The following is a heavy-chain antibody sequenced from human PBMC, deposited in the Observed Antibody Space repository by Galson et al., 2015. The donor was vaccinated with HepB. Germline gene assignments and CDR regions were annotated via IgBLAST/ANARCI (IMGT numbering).Heavy chain of an antibody. CDR2: IYSGGST. D-gene: IGHD6-13*01. CDR3: ARDQEVGYSSSWYYFDY. Sequence: SLRLSCAASGFTVSSNYMSWVRQAPGKGLEWVSVIYSGGSTYYADSVKGRFTISRDNSKNTQYLQMNSLRAEDTAVYYCARDQEVGYSSSWYYFDYWGQGTLVTVSS. CDR1: GFTVSSNY. V-gene: IGHV3-66*01. J-gene: IGHJ4*02.